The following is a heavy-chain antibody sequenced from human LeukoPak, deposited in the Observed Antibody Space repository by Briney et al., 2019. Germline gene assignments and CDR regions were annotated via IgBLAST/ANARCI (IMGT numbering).Heavy chain of an antibody. V-gene: IGHV3-23*01. CDR2: ISGSGASI. D-gene: IGHD6-13*01. CDR1: GFTFSSSP. J-gene: IGHJ4*02. CDR3: AKGKDSSSWLIDY. Sequence: PGGSLRLSCAASGFTFSSSPMSWVRQTGKGLGWLSGISGSGASIDYTDSVQGRFTISRDNSKNTLFLQMNRLRGEDTAVYYCAKGKDSSSWLIDYWGQGALVTVSS.